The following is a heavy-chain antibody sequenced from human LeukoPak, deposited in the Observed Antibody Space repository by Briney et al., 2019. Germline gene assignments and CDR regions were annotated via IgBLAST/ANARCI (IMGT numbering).Heavy chain of an antibody. D-gene: IGHD6-13*01. CDR1: GYTFTGYY. Sequence: ASVKVSCKASGYTFTGYYMHWVRQAPGQGLEWMGWINPNSGGTNYAQKFQGRVTMTRDTSISTAYMELSRLRSDDTAVYYCARGHPRRIAAAGNLGYWGQGTLVTVSS. CDR2: INPNSGGT. J-gene: IGHJ4*02. V-gene: IGHV1-2*02. CDR3: ARGHPRRIAAAGNLGY.